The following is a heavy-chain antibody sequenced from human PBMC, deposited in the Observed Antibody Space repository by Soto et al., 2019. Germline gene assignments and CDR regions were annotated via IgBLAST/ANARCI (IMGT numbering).Heavy chain of an antibody. V-gene: IGHV3-33*01. CDR2: IWYDGSNK. D-gene: IGHD2-15*01. Sequence: QVQLVESGGGVVQPGRSLRLSCAASGFTFSTYGMHWIRQAPGNGLEWVAVIWYDGSNKYYADSVKGRFTISSDNSKNTPYLALSSLRPEHTAVYDCARDSVLETGADYWGQGTLGSASS. J-gene: IGHJ4*02. CDR3: ARDSVLETGADY. CDR1: GFTFSTYG.